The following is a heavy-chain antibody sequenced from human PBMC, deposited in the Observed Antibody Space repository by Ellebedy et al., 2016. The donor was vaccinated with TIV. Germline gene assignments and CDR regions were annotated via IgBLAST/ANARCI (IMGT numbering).Heavy chain of an antibody. CDR3: ARDREVRWFYF. D-gene: IGHD5-24*01. CDR2: TDYSGNT. J-gene: IGHJ4*02. Sequence: SETLSLXCTASGGSSGHTRYYWGWVRQPPGKALEWIGTTDYSGNTYYNPSLKSRVTISVDTSKNQFSLTLASVTAADTAVYYCARDREVRWFYFWGQGTLVIVSS. CDR1: GGSSGHTRYY. V-gene: IGHV4-39*07.